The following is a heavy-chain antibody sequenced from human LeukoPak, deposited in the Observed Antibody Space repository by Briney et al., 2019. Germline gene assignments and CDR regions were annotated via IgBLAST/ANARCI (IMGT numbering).Heavy chain of an antibody. CDR3: ATNATNPPLWFGEVPHDY. CDR2: ISSSSSTI. J-gene: IGHJ4*02. D-gene: IGHD3-10*01. CDR1: GFTFSIYS. Sequence: GGSLSLSCAPSGFTFSIYSMNCVPQAPGKGLEWVSYISSSSSTIYYADSVKGRFTIYRDNAKNSLSLHINRLRPEHAPVYYCATNATNPPLWFGEVPHDYWGRGTMVTVSS. V-gene: IGHV3-48*01.